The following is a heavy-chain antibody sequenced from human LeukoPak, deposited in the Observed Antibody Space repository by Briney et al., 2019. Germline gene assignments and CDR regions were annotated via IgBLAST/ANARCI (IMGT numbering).Heavy chain of an antibody. CDR1: GDSVSSVIAA. CDR3: ARDPSGDQGLDF. CDR2: TYYRSKWHN. D-gene: IGHD3-10*01. Sequence: SQTLSLTCAISGDSVSSVIAAWYWIRQSPSRGLEWLGRTYYRSKWHNDYAVSVKSRITINADTSKNQFSLQLYSVTPEDTAVYYCARDPSGDQGLDFWGQGTLVTVSS. V-gene: IGHV6-1*01. J-gene: IGHJ4*02.